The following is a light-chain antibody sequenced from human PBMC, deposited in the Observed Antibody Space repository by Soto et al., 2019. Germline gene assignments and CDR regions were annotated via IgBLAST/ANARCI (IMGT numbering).Light chain of an antibody. CDR2: AAS. Sequence: DIQMTQSPSSLSASVGDRVTITCRPSQSINSFLNWFQQKPGKAPKLLIFAASSLQSGVPSRFSGSGSGTDFTLTISSLQPEDFATYYCQQSYGTPWTFGQGTKVEIK. V-gene: IGKV1-39*01. CDR1: QSINSF. J-gene: IGKJ1*01. CDR3: QQSYGTPWT.